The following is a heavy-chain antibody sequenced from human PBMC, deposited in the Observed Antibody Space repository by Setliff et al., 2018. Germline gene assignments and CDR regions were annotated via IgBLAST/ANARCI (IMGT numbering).Heavy chain of an antibody. D-gene: IGHD6-6*01. CDR3: ARNPDFLQYSFDL. J-gene: IGHJ2*01. CDR1: GASVSGNSYF. V-gene: IGHV4-39*07. CDR2: MYYGGPT. Sequence: SETLSLTCTVSGASVSGNSYFWGWIRQPPGKGLEWIGSMYYGGPTYYNSSLKSRVTISIDTSKSQFSLKLSSVTAADMALYYCARNPDFLQYSFDLWGRGTLVTVSS.